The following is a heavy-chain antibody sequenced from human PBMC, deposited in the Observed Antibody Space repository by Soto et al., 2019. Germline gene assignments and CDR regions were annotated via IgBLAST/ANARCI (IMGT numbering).Heavy chain of an antibody. D-gene: IGHD3-9*01. V-gene: IGHV3-7*03. J-gene: IGHJ6*02. CDR2: IKQDGSEK. Sequence: GGSLRLSCAASGFTFSSYWMSWVRQAPGKGLEWVANIKQDGSEKYYVDSVKGRFTISRDNSKNTLYLQMNSLRAEDTAVYYCAKGSDILTGYYRKYYYGMDVWGQGTTVTVSS. CDR3: AKGSDILTGYYRKYYYGMDV. CDR1: GFTFSSYW.